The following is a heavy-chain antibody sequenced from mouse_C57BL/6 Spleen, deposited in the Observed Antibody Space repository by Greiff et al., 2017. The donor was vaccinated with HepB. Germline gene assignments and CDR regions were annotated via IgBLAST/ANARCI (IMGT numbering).Heavy chain of an antibody. CDR2: IWSGGST. V-gene: IGHV2-2*01. Sequence: VQLKESGPGLVQPSQSLSITCTVSGFSLTSYGVHWVRQSPGKGLEWLGVIWSGGSTDYNAAFISRLSISKDNSKSQVFFKMNSLQADDTAIYYCARGDDTYFDVWGTGTTVTVSS. J-gene: IGHJ1*03. D-gene: IGHD2-12*01. CDR1: GFSLTSYG. CDR3: ARGDDTYFDV.